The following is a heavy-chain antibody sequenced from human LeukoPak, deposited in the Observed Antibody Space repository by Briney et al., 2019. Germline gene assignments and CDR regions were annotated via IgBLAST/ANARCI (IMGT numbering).Heavy chain of an antibody. CDR1: GGTFSSYA. CDR3: AKEITGYSSGRIDY. D-gene: IGHD6-25*01. Sequence: SCKASGGTFSSYAMSWVRQAPGKGLEWVSAISGSGGSTYYADSVKGRFTISRDNSKNTLYLQMNSLRAEDTAVYYCAKEITGYSSGRIDYWGQGTLVTVSS. V-gene: IGHV3-23*01. CDR2: ISGSGGST. J-gene: IGHJ4*02.